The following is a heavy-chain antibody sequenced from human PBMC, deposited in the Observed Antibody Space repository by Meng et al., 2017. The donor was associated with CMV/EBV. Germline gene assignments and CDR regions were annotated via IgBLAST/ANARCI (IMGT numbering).Heavy chain of an antibody. J-gene: IGHJ4*02. CDR3: AREGDNPFDY. CDR2: IYYSGST. D-gene: IGHD2-21*02. CDR1: GCSISSGYYY. V-gene: IGHV4-30-4*08. Sequence: QVRVKESGPGLVKPWPVLALTCTCSGCSISSGYYYWSSIRQPPGKGLEWIGYIYYSGSTYYNPSLKSRVTISVDTSKNQFSLKLSSVTAADTAVYYCAREGDNPFDYWGQGTLVTVSS.